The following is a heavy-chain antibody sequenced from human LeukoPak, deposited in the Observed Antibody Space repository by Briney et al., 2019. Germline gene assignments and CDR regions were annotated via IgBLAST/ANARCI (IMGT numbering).Heavy chain of an antibody. CDR2: ISSSSSTI. Sequence: PGGSLRLSCAASGFTFSSYSMNGVRQAPGKGLEWVSYISSSSSTIYYADSVKGRFTISRDNAKNSLYLQMNSLRAEDTAVYYCARTTGLHAFDIWGQGTMVTVSS. D-gene: IGHD1-14*01. V-gene: IGHV3-48*01. J-gene: IGHJ3*02. CDR3: ARTTGLHAFDI. CDR1: GFTFSSYS.